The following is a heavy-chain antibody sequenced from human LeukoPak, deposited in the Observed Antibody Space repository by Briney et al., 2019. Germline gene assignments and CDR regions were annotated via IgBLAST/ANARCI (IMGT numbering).Heavy chain of an antibody. CDR1: GGSFSGYD. CDR3: ARGSHYDFWSGTNWFDP. Sequence: PSETLSLTCAVYGGSFSGYDWSWIRQPPGKGLEWIGEINHSGSTNYNPSLKSRVTISVDTSKNQFSLKLSSVTAADTAVYYCARGSHYDFWSGTNWFDPWGQGTLVTVSS. CDR2: INHSGST. J-gene: IGHJ5*02. D-gene: IGHD3-3*01. V-gene: IGHV4-34*01.